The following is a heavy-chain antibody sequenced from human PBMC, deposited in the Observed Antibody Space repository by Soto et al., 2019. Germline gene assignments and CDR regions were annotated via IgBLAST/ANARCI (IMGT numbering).Heavy chain of an antibody. J-gene: IGHJ6*02. Sequence: PGGSLRLSCVGSGFTFSDYWMTWVRQAPGKGLEWVANIKQDGIEKYSLDSVEGRFIISRDNAENSVYLQMNSLRVEDSAVYYCARGRGLELTYYPHGVDVWGQGTTVTVSS. CDR3: ARGRGLELTYYPHGVDV. D-gene: IGHD1-7*01. V-gene: IGHV3-7*01. CDR1: GFTFSDYW. CDR2: IKQDGIEK.